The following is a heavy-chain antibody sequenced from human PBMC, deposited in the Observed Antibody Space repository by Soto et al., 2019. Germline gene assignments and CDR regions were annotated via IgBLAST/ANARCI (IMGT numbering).Heavy chain of an antibody. J-gene: IGHJ4*02. D-gene: IGHD6-19*01. CDR3: ATNIIAVSGPFDY. CDR1: GGSFSGYY. CDR2: ISRSGST. V-gene: IGHV4-34*02. Sequence: QVQLQQWGAGLLKPSETLSLTCAVYGGSFSGYYWSWIRQSPGRGLEWIGEISRSGSTNYNPSLKIRVTISMGTSENQLSLKLSSVTAADTAVYYCATNIIAVSGPFDYWGQGTLVTVSS.